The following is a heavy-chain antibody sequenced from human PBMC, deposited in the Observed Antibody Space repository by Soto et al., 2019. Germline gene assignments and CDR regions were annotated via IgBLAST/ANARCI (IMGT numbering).Heavy chain of an antibody. J-gene: IGHJ6*02. CDR1: GFLFHGYI. CDR3: AREGFGDGLDV. D-gene: IGHD3-16*01. V-gene: IGHV3-30*03. Sequence: PGGSLRLSCEGPGFLFHGYIMHWVRQAPGKGLEWVARIFHDGSNKDYVDSVKGRFTIARDNSKRTLYLQMDSLRPEDTAVYYCAREGFGDGLDVWGQGTTVTVSS. CDR2: IFHDGSNK.